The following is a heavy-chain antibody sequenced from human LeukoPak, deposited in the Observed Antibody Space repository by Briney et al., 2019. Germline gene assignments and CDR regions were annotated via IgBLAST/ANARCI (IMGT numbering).Heavy chain of an antibody. CDR3: VLRGAVAAADF. Sequence: PGGSLRLSCAASGFTFSSYWMSWVRQAPGKGLEWVANIKQDGSEKYYVDSVKGRFTISRDNAKNSLYLQMNSLRAEDTAVYYCVLRGAVAAADFWGQGTLVTVSS. D-gene: IGHD1-26*01. CDR1: GFTFSSYW. J-gene: IGHJ4*02. V-gene: IGHV3-7*02. CDR2: IKQDGSEK.